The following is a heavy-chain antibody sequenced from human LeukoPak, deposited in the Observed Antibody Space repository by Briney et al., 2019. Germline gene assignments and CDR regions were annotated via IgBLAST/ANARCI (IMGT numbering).Heavy chain of an antibody. CDR2: TYYRSKWYS. CDR1: GDSVSSNSAA. Sequence: SRTLSLTCAISGDSVSSNSAAWSWIRQSPSRGLEWLGRTYYRSKWYSDYAVSVKSRITINPDTSKNQFSLQLNSVTPEDTAVYYCARGEHSYYFDYWGQGTLVTVSS. CDR3: ARGEHSYYFDY. J-gene: IGHJ4*02. V-gene: IGHV6-1*01. D-gene: IGHD1-26*01.